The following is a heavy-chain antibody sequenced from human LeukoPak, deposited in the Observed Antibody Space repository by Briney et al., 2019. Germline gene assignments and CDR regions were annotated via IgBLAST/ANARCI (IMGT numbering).Heavy chain of an antibody. Sequence: PSETLSLTCTVSGGSISSSSYYWGWIRQPPGKGLEWIGSIYYSGSTYYNPSLKSRVTISVDTSKNQFSLKLSSVTAADTAVYYCARYQWKNTASYYYYGMDVWGQGTTVTVSS. D-gene: IGHD2-2*01. CDR1: GGSISSSSYY. CDR3: ARYQWKNTASYYYYGMDV. V-gene: IGHV4-39*01. J-gene: IGHJ6*02. CDR2: IYYSGST.